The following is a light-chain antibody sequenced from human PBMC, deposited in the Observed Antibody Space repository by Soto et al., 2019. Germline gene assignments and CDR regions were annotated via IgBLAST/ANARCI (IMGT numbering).Light chain of an antibody. J-gene: IGKJ1*01. CDR1: ESISSW. CDR3: QHSGT. V-gene: IGKV1-5*01. Sequence: DIQMTPSPSTLSASVGDTVTITCRASESISSWLAWYQEKPGKAPNLLIYDASSLESGVPSRFSGSGSGTEFTLTISSLQPDDFATYYCQHSGTFGQGTKVDIK. CDR2: DAS.